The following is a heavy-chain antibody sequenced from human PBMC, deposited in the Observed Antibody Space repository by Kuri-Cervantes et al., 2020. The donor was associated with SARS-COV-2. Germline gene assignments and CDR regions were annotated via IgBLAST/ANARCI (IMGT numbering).Heavy chain of an antibody. CDR3: ARGSYDFWSGYYYYYGMDV. CDR2: INHSGST. D-gene: IGHD3-3*01. CDR1: GGSFSGYY. V-gene: IGHV4-34*01. Sequence: SETLSLTCAVYGGSFSGYYWSWIRQPPGKGLEWIGEINHSGSTNYNPSLKSRVTISVDTSKNQLSLKLSSVTAADTAVYYCARGSYDFWSGYYYYYGMDVWGQGTTVTVSS. J-gene: IGHJ6*02.